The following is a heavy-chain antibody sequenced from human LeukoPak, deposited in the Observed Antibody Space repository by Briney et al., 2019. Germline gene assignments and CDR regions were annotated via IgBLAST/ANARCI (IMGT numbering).Heavy chain of an antibody. CDR3: GRGVAAIDY. CDR2: TYYRSKWYN. V-gene: IGHV6-1*01. Sequence: SQTLSLTCAISGDSVSRNWIRQSPSRGLEWLGRTYYRSKWYNDYALSVESRITINPDTSKNQFSLQLNSVTPEDTAVYYCGRGVAAIDYWGQGTLVTVSS. CDR1: GDSVSR. J-gene: IGHJ4*02. D-gene: IGHD2-15*01.